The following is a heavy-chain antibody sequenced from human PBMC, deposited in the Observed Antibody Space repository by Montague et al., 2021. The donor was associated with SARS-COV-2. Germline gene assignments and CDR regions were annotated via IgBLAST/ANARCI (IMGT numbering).Heavy chain of an antibody. V-gene: IGHV3-48*02. CDR3: ARGTYTYYDILTGRTYGMDV. D-gene: IGHD3-9*01. J-gene: IGHJ6*02. CDR1: GFTFSSYS. Sequence: SMRISCAASGFTFSSYSMNWVRQAPGKGLEWVSYISSSSSTIYYADSVKGRFTISRDNAKNSLYLQMNSLRDEDTAVYYCARGTYTYYDILTGRTYGMDVWGQGTTVTVSS. CDR2: ISSSSSTI.